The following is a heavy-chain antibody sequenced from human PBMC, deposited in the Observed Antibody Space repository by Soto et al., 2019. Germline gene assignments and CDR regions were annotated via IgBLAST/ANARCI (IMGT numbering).Heavy chain of an antibody. CDR2: INSDGSST. CDR3: ARGLSSSSLRPDY. CDR1: GFTLSSYW. V-gene: IGHV3-74*01. J-gene: IGHJ4*02. D-gene: IGHD6-6*01. Sequence: EVQLVESGGGLVQPGGSLRLSCAASGFTLSSYWMHWVRQAPGKGLAWVSRINSDGSSTTYADSVKGRFTISRDNTKNTLYLQINSLRAEDTAVYYCARGLSSSSLRPDYWGQGTLVTVSS.